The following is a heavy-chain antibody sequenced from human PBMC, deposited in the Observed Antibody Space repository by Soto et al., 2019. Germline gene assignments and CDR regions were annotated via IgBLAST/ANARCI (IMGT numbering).Heavy chain of an antibody. V-gene: IGHV3-48*02. CDR3: YTYYYDSSGYRNDY. CDR1: GFTFSSYS. CDR2: ISSSSSTI. Sequence: ESGGGLVQPGGSLRLSCAASGFTFSSYSMNWVRQAPGKGLEWVSYISSSSSTIYYADSVKGRFTISRDNAKNSLYLQMNSLRDEDTAVYYCYTYYYDSSGYRNDYWGQGTLVTVSS. D-gene: IGHD3-22*01. J-gene: IGHJ4*02.